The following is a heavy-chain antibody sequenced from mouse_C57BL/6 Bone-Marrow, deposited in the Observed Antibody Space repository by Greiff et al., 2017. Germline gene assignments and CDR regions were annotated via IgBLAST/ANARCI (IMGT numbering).Heavy chain of an antibody. V-gene: IGHV5-6*02. CDR1: GFTFSSYG. J-gene: IGHJ2*01. Sequence: DVMLVESGGDLVKPGGSLKISCAASGFTFSSYGMSWVRQTPDKRLEWVATISSGGRYTYYQDSVKGRFTIYRDNAKITLYLQMSSLKSEDTAMYYSARRRGTVPYFDYWGQGTTLTVSA. CDR3: ARRRGTVPYFDY. CDR2: ISSGGRYT. D-gene: IGHD1-1*01.